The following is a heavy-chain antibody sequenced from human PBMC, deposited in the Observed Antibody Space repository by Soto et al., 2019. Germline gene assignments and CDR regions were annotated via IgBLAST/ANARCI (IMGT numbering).Heavy chain of an antibody. Sequence: GSLRLSCAAFGFTFSNYSMNCVRQAPGKGLELVSYISSSSSTIYYADSVKGRFTISRDNAKNSLYLQMNSLRDEDTAVYYCARHGWIATADKGRGNWFDPWGQGTLVTVSS. J-gene: IGHJ5*02. CDR1: GFTFSNYS. V-gene: IGHV3-48*02. D-gene: IGHD6-13*01. CDR2: ISSSSSTI. CDR3: ARHGWIATADKGRGNWFDP.